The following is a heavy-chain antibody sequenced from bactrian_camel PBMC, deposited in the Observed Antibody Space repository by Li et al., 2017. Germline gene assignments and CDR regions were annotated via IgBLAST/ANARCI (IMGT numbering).Heavy chain of an antibody. CDR1: GLAHASCS. Sequence: HVQLVESGGASVQAGGSLRLSCVASGLAHASCSMGWYRQAPGKERKLVADISDGGLNYADTDGTPFYADSVAGRFVISQDNDKNTVYLQMNSLKPEDTGMYYCAAGVRDPFDAACPYFGRYGSWGQGTQVTVS. D-gene: IGHD2*01. CDR3: AAGVRDPFDAACPYFGRYGS. J-gene: IGHJ6*01. CDR2: ISDGGLNYADTDGTP. V-gene: IGHV3S55*01.